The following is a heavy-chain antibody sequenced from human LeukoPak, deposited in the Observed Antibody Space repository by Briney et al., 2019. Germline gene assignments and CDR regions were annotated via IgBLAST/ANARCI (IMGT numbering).Heavy chain of an antibody. Sequence: SQTLSLTCTVSGGSISSGGYYWSWIRQHPGKGLEWIGYIYYSGSTYYNPSLKSRVTISVDTSKSQFSLKLSSVTAADTAVYYCARSYSGSYENYYYYGMDVWGQGTTVTVSS. CDR1: GGSISSGGYY. CDR3: ARSYSGSYENYYYYGMDV. D-gene: IGHD1-26*01. J-gene: IGHJ6*02. CDR2: IYYSGST. V-gene: IGHV4-31*03.